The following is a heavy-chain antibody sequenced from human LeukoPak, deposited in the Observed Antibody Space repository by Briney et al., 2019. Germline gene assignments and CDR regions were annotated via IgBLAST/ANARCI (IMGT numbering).Heavy chain of an antibody. J-gene: IGHJ3*02. D-gene: IGHD3-16*02. CDR2: IYHSGST. CDR1: GYSISSGYC. CDR3: ARRVRGSRYRFAFDI. Sequence: PSGTLSLTCTVSGYSISSGYCWGWIRQPPGKGLEWIGSIYHSGSTYYNPSLKSRVTISVDTSKNQFSLKLSSVTAADTAVYYCARRVRGSRYRFAFDIRGQGTMVTVSS. V-gene: IGHV4-38-2*02.